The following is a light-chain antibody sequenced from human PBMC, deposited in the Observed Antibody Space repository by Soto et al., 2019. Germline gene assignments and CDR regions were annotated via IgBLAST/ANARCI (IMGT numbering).Light chain of an antibody. Sequence: DRVLTPSPDSVSVSMGARATINCKSSQSVLYSSNNKNYLAWYQQKPGQPPKLLIYWASTRESGVPDRFSGSGSGTDFTLTISSLQAEDVAVYYCQQYYSTPLTFGGGTKVDI. J-gene: IGKJ4*01. CDR2: WAS. CDR1: QSVLYSSNNKNY. V-gene: IGKV4-1*01. CDR3: QQYYSTPLT.